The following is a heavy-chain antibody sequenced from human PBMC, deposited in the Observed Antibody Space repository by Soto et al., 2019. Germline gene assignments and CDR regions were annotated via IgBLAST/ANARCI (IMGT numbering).Heavy chain of an antibody. Sequence: GGSLKIFRKGSWYTFPTYWIGWVRQMPGKGLEYMGIIYPDDSDTRYSPSFQGQVTISVDKSISTAYLQWSSLKASDTAIYYCAREAVAGTAYFDFWGQGSLVTVSS. V-gene: IGHV5-51*01. J-gene: IGHJ4*02. D-gene: IGHD6-19*01. CDR3: AREAVAGTAYFDF. CDR2: IYPDDSDT. CDR1: WYTFPTYW.